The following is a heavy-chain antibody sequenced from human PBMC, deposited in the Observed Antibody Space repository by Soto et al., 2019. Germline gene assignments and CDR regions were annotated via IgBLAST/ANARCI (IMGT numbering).Heavy chain of an antibody. J-gene: IGHJ5*02. CDR2: IIPIFGTT. Sequence: QVQLVQSGAEVKKPGSSVKVSCKASGGTFSSYAISWVRQAPGQGLEWMGGIIPIFGTTNYAQKFQGRVTITADKSTSTAYMELSSLRSEDTAVYYCARGDYYDSSGYLDWFDPWGQGTLVTVSS. D-gene: IGHD3-22*01. CDR1: GGTFSSYA. CDR3: ARGDYYDSSGYLDWFDP. V-gene: IGHV1-69*06.